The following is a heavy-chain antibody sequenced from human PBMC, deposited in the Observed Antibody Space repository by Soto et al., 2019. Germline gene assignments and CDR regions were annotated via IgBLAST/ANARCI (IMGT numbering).Heavy chain of an antibody. D-gene: IGHD3-16*02. Sequence: GGSLRLSCATSGFPFISYAMSWVRQAPGRGLEWVSTISGSGGNTYYADAVKGRFTITSDSSKNSLYLQMNSLTAEDTAIYYCARKVILDYWGQGTLVTVSS. CDR3: ARKVILDY. J-gene: IGHJ4*02. CDR1: GFPFISYA. CDR2: ISGSGGNT. V-gene: IGHV3-23*01.